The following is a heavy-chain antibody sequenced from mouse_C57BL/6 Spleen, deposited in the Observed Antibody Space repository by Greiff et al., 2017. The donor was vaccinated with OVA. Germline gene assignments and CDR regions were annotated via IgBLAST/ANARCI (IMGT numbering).Heavy chain of an antibody. CDR3: AREHDGFYAMDY. CDR2: INPYNGGT. CDR1: GYTFPDYY. J-gene: IGHJ4*01. V-gene: IGHV1-19*01. Sequence: EVPLQQSGPVLVKPGASVKMSCKASGYTFPDYYMNWVQQSHGKSLEWIGVINPYNGGTSYNQKFKGKATLTVDKSSSTAYMELNSLTSEDSAVYYCAREHDGFYAMDYWGQGTSVTVSS. D-gene: IGHD2-3*01.